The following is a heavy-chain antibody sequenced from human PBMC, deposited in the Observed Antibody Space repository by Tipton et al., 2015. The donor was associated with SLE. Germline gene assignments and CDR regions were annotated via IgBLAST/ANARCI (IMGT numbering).Heavy chain of an antibody. CDR2: IYTSGST. V-gene: IGHV4-61*09. J-gene: IGHJ6*02. CDR3: ARHGEVGAKGMDV. D-gene: IGHD1-26*01. Sequence: LRLSCTVSGGSISSGSYYWSWIRQPAGKGLEWIGHIYTSGSTNYNTSLKSRVTISVDTSKNQFSLKLSSVTAADTAVYYCARHGEVGAKGMDVWGQGTTVTVSS. CDR1: GGSISSGSYY.